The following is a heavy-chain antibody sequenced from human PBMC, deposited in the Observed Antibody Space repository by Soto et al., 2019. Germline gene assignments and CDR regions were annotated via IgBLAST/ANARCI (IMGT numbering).Heavy chain of an antibody. CDR2: ISGSGGST. Sequence: PGGSLSLSCAAAGLTFSSYAMSWVRPAPGKGLEWVSAISGSGGSTYYADSVKGRFTISRDNSKNTLYLQMNSLRAEDTAVYYCARVAVVPAAQGACCPYDYWGQGTLVTVSS. J-gene: IGHJ4*02. CDR3: ARVAVVPAAQGACCPYDY. V-gene: IGHV3-23*01. CDR1: GLTFSSYA. D-gene: IGHD2-2*01.